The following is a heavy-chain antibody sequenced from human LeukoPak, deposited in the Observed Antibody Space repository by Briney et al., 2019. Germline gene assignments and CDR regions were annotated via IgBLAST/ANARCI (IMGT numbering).Heavy chain of an antibody. CDR3: AGVPYYGSGSYYNRNWFDP. Sequence: SETLSLTCAVYGGSFSGYYWSWIRQPPGKGLEWIGEISHSGSTNYNPSLKSRVTISVDTSKNQFSLKLSSVTAADTAVYYCAGVPYYGSGSYYNRNWFDPWGQGTLVTVSS. D-gene: IGHD3-10*01. CDR2: ISHSGST. J-gene: IGHJ5*02. V-gene: IGHV4-34*01. CDR1: GGSFSGYY.